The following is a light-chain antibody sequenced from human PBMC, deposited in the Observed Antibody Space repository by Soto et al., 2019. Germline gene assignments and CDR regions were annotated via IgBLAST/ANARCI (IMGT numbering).Light chain of an antibody. Sequence: EIVLTQSPGTLSLSPGERATLSCRASQSVTKNNLNWYQQKPGQTPRLLIYGASSRATGIPDRFSGSGSGTEFTLTISNLQSEDFAVYYCQQYNDWPPLTFGGGTKVDIK. CDR1: QSVTKNN. J-gene: IGKJ4*01. V-gene: IGKV3D-15*01. CDR3: QQYNDWPPLT. CDR2: GAS.